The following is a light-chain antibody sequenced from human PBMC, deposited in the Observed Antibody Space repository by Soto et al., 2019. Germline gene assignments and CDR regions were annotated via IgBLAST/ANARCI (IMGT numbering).Light chain of an antibody. Sequence: EIVLTQSPATLSLSPGERATLSCRASQSVSSYLAWYQHKPGQAPRLLIYDASNRATGIPARFSGSGSGTDFTLTISSLEPEDFAVYYCQQRSDWPLFGPGTKVDNK. V-gene: IGKV3-11*01. CDR2: DAS. J-gene: IGKJ3*01. CDR1: QSVSSY. CDR3: QQRSDWPL.